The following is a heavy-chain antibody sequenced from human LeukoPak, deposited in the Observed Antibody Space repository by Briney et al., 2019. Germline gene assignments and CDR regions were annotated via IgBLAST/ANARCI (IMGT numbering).Heavy chain of an antibody. Sequence: ASVKVSCKASGYTFTSYYMHWVRQAPGQGLEWMGIINPSGGSTSYAQKFQGRVTMTRDMSTSTVYMELSSLRSEDTAVYYCVREVSFARTVNLLTYWGQGTLVTVSS. CDR3: VREVSFARTVNLLTY. CDR2: INPSGGST. D-gene: IGHD3-10*01. CDR1: GYTFTSYY. V-gene: IGHV1-46*01. J-gene: IGHJ4*02.